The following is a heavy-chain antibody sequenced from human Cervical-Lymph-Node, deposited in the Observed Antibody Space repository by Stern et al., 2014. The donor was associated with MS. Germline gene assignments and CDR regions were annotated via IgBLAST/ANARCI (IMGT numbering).Heavy chain of an antibody. J-gene: IGHJ5*02. V-gene: IGHV1-2*02. D-gene: IGHD6-6*01. CDR2: INPKSGGT. CDR1: GYIFTDYY. CDR3: TRALRIADRPSPGGHWFDP. Sequence: VQLVESGAEVEKPGASVKVSCKASGYIFTDYYLHWVRQAPGQGLEWMGRINPKSGGTSYAQSFSGRVTLTRETAIPTAHMDLSRLTSDDTAVYYCTRALRIADRPSPGGHWFDPWGQGTLVIVSS.